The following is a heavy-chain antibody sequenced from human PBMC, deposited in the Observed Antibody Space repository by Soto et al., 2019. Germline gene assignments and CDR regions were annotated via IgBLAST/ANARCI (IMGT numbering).Heavy chain of an antibody. CDR1: GFTFDDYA. CDR3: GVDTTGILDY. D-gene: IGHD5-18*01. J-gene: IGHJ4*02. CDR2: ISWNSGSI. Sequence: GGSLRLSCAASGFTFDDYAMHWVRQAPGKGLEWVSGISWNSGSIGYADSVKGRFTISRDNAKNTLYLEMNSLRAEDTAVYYCGVDTTGILDYWGQGTLVTVSS. V-gene: IGHV3-9*01.